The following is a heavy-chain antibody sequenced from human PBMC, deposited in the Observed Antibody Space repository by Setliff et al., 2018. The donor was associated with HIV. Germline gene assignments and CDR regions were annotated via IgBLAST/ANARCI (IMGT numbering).Heavy chain of an antibody. J-gene: IGHJ6*02. CDR2: INPSGGST. Sequence: ASVKVSCKASGYTFTSYYMHWVRQAPGQGLEWTGIINPSGGSTSYAQKFQGRVTMTRDTSISTAYMEVSRLRSDDTAVYYCARDHCSSSGCYEYSYHGMDVWGQGTTVTVSS. CDR3: ARDHCSSSGCYEYSYHGMDV. CDR1: GYTFTSYY. D-gene: IGHD2-2*01. V-gene: IGHV1-46*01.